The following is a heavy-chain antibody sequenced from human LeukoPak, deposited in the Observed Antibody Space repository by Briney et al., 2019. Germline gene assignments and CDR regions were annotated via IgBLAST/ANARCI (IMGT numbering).Heavy chain of an antibody. Sequence: PGGSLRLSCVASGFTFSSYAMSWVRQAPGKGLEWVSSISSSSSYIYYADSVKGRFTISRDNAKNSLYLQMNSLRAEDTAVYYCARDGSQWLVPVAFDYWGQGTLVTVSS. CDR3: ARDGSQWLVPVAFDY. CDR2: ISSSSSYI. J-gene: IGHJ4*02. V-gene: IGHV3-21*01. D-gene: IGHD6-19*01. CDR1: GFTFSSYA.